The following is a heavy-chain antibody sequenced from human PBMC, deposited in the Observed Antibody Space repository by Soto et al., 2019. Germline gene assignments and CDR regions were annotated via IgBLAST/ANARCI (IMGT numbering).Heavy chain of an antibody. J-gene: IGHJ5*02. CDR1: GDTSDSFS. Sequence: SVKVSCKASGDTSDSFSISWVRQAPGQGLEWMGGIIPMFGTGSYAQKFQGRLTITADESTGTSYMDLKSLRSEDTAVYFCARENRDDNSGWYSSSDWFDPWGQGTLVTVSS. CDR2: IIPMFGTG. CDR3: ARENRDDNSGWYSSSDWFDP. V-gene: IGHV1-69*13. D-gene: IGHD6-19*01.